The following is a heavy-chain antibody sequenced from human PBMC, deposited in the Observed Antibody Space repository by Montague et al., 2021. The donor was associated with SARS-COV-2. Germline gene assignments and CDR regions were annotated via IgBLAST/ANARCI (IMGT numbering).Heavy chain of an antibody. D-gene: IGHD5/OR15-5a*01. CDR2: TYYRSKWYT. J-gene: IGHJ3*01. V-gene: IGHV6-1*01. CDR1: GDSVSSKSAA. CDR3: ARDLGISLSTGRVDAFDV. Sequence: CAISGDSVSSKSAAWNWIRQSPSRGLEWLGRTYYRSKWYTDYAVSERSRITVNSDTSKNQVSLHLTSVTPDDTAVYFCARDLGISLSTGRVDAFDVWGQGTMVTVSS.